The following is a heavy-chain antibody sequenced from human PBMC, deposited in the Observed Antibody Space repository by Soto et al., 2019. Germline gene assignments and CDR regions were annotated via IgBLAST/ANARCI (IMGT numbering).Heavy chain of an antibody. CDR2: ISAYNGNT. CDR1: GYTFTSYG. Sequence: ASVKGSCKASGYTFTSYGISWVRQAPGQGLEWMGWISAYNGNTNYAQKLQGRVTMTTDTSTSTAYMELRSLRSDDTAVYYCARGGALGSGSYYWPLDFWGQGTLVTVSS. CDR3: ARGGALGSGSYYWPLDF. J-gene: IGHJ4*02. D-gene: IGHD3-10*01. V-gene: IGHV1-18*01.